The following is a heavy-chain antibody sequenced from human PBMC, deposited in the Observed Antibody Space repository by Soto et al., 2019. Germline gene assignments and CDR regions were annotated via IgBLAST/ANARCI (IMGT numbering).Heavy chain of an antibody. CDR3: ARGGYIVVVPAAID. D-gene: IGHD2-2*02. V-gene: IGHV3-7*01. J-gene: IGHJ4*02. CDR1: GFTFSSYW. Sequence: PGGSLRLSCAASGFTFSSYWMSWVRQAPGKGLEWVANIKQDGSEKYYVDSVKGRFTISRDNAKNSLYLQMNSLRAEDTVVYYCARGGYIVVVPAAIDWGQGTLVTVSS. CDR2: IKQDGSEK.